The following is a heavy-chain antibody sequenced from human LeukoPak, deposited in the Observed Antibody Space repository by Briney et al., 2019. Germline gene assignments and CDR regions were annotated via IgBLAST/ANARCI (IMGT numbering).Heavy chain of an antibody. CDR3: AREFGHCYGDNCFYFFDT. V-gene: IGHV1-18*01. D-gene: IGHD4-23*01. J-gene: IGHJ4*02. CDR1: GYTLTNYN. CDR2: INTYKGDT. Sequence: ASVKVFCKASGYTLTNYNISWVRQAPGQGLEWMGWINTYKGDTLYAQKLQGRVTMTADTSTNTAYMELRSLRFDDTAVYYCAREFGHCYGDNCFYFFDTWGQGFRVTVSS.